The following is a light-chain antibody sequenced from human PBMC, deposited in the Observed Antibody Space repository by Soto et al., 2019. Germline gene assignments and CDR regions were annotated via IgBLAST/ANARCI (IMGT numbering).Light chain of an antibody. CDR2: DVS. Sequence: EIVLTQPPATLSLSPGERATLSCRASQSVTSYLAWYQQKPGQAPRLLIYDVSNRASGIPARFSGSGSETDFTLTISSLEPEDFAVYYCQQRSDWPLTFGQGTRLEIK. J-gene: IGKJ5*01. V-gene: IGKV3-11*01. CDR1: QSVTSY. CDR3: QQRSDWPLT.